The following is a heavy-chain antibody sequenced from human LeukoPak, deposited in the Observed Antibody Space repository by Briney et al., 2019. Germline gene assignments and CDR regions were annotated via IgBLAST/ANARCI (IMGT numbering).Heavy chain of an antibody. CDR3: AGYSDSSVDY. J-gene: IGHJ4*02. V-gene: IGHV4-59*01. CDR2: IYYDGST. Sequence: SETLSLTCTVSGGPIGSFYWSWIRQPPGKGLEWIAYIYYDGSTIYNPSLKSRVTISIDTSRKQFSLKVTSVTAAATAVYYGAGYSDSSVDYWGQGTLVIVSP. CDR1: GGPIGSFY. D-gene: IGHD6-6*01.